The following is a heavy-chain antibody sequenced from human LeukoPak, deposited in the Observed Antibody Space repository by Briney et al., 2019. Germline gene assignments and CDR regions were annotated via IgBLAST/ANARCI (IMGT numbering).Heavy chain of an antibody. D-gene: IGHD3-10*01. CDR3: AKVPQYYYGSGSYYDYYFDY. V-gene: IGHV3-30*02. CDR2: IRYDGSNK. Sequence: PGGSLRLSCAASGFTFSSYGMHWVRQAPGKGLEWVAFIRYDGSNKYYADSVKGRFTISRDNSKNTLYLQMNSLRAEDTAVCYCAKVPQYYYGSGSYYDYYFDYWGQGTLVTVSS. J-gene: IGHJ4*02. CDR1: GFTFSSYG.